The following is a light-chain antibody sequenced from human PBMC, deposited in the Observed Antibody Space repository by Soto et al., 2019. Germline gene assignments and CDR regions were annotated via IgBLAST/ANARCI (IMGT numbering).Light chain of an antibody. CDR1: SSDVGGYNY. CDR3: ASFTRSVTVV. CDR2: DVN. Sequence: QSALTQPASVSGSPGQSITISCAGTSSDVGGYNYVSWYQQQPGKVPRLIISDVNKRPSGVSDRFSGSKSGNTASLTISGLQAEDEADYYCASFTRSVTVVFGGGTKLTVL. V-gene: IGLV2-14*03. J-gene: IGLJ2*01.